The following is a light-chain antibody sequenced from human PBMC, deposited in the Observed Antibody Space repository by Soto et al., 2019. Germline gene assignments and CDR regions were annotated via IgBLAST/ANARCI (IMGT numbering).Light chain of an antibody. CDR1: ESVSSN. Sequence: EIVVTQSPATLSVSPGERATLSCGASESVSSNLAWFQHKPGQAPRLLIYAASTKATGVPARFTGSGSRTDFNLTITSLQSEDFAVYFCQHYYERPLTFGGGTKVDIK. CDR3: QHYYERPLT. J-gene: IGKJ4*01. CDR2: AAS. V-gene: IGKV3-15*01.